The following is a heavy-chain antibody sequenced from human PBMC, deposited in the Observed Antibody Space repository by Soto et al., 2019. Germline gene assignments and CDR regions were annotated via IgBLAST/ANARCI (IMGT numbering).Heavy chain of an antibody. V-gene: IGHV5-51*01. CDR1: GYTFTNYW. CDR2: IYPGDSDT. Sequence: PGESLKISCKGSGYTFTNYWIGWLRQMPGKGPEWMGIIYPGDSDTKYNPSFQGQVTISADKSITTTYLQWSSLKASDTAIYYCAASIFYYGMDVWGQGTTVTVSS. CDR3: AASIFYYGMDV. J-gene: IGHJ6*02.